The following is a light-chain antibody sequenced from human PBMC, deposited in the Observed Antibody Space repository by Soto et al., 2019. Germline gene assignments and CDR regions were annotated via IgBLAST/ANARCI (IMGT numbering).Light chain of an antibody. CDR2: KAS. CDR1: ESITNW. CDR3: QQYKSPPWT. J-gene: IGKJ1*01. Sequence: DIQMTQSPPTLSASVGDRVTISCRASESITNWLAWYQHKPGKAPKLLIYKASSLESGVPSRFSGSGSGTEFTLTISSLQPDDFATYYCQQYKSPPWTFGQGTKAEIK. V-gene: IGKV1-5*03.